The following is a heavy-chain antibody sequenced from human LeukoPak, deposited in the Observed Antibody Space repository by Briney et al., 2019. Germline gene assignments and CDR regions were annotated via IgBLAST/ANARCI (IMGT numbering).Heavy chain of an antibody. CDR3: ARDPWYSSGWNYFDY. D-gene: IGHD6-19*01. CDR2: ISSSSSYI. Sequence: GGSLRLSCAASGFTFSSYGMHWVRQAPGKGLEWVSSISSSSSYIYYADSVKGRFTISRDNAKNSLYLQMNSLRAEDTAVYYCARDPWYSSGWNYFDYWGQGTLVTVSS. J-gene: IGHJ4*02. V-gene: IGHV3-21*01. CDR1: GFTFSSYG.